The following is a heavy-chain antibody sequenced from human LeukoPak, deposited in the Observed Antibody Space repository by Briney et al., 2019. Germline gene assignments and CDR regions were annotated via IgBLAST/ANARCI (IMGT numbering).Heavy chain of an antibody. Sequence: PGESLKISCKGSGYSFSSYWIAWVRQMPGKGLEWMGIIYPGDSDTRYSPSFQGQVTISADKSISTAYLQWSSLKASDTAVYYCARRNQLLSDAFDIWGQGTMVTVSS. CDR1: GYSFSSYW. J-gene: IGHJ3*02. CDR3: ARRNQLLSDAFDI. D-gene: IGHD2-2*01. V-gene: IGHV5-51*01. CDR2: IYPGDSDT.